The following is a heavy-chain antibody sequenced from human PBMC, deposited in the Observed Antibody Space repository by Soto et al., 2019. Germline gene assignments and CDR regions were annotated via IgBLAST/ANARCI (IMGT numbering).Heavy chain of an antibody. V-gene: IGHV4-4*01. J-gene: IGHJ4*02. CDR1: GASIITDNW. CDR3: ARASASSKLRGVVIN. D-gene: IGHD3-10*01. Sequence: QVQLQESGPGLVKPSGTLSLTCALSGASIITDNWWSWVRQPPGKEMEWIGEIYHSGNTNFNPSVKSRVTISVDPSKNQCSLTVSSVTAADTAIYCCARASASSKLRGVVINWGQGTLVTVSS. CDR2: IYHSGNT.